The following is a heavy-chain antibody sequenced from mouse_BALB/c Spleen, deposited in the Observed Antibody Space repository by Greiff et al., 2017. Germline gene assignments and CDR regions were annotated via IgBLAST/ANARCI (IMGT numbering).Heavy chain of an antibody. CDR3: ARSTMITTVFDY. J-gene: IGHJ2*01. CDR2: INPSSGYT. CDR1: GYTFTSYT. Sequence: VQLQQSGAELARPGASVKLSCKASGYTFTSYTMHWVKQRPGQGLEWIGYINPSSGYTNYNQKFKDKATLTADKSSSTAYMQLSSLTSEDSAVYYCARSTMITTVFDYWGQGTTLTVSS. V-gene: IGHV1-4*01. D-gene: IGHD2-4*01.